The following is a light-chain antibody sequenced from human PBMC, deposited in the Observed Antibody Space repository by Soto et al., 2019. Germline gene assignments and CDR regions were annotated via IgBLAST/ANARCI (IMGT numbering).Light chain of an antibody. CDR3: SSYTSTYSLV. J-gene: IGLJ1*01. V-gene: IGLV2-14*03. CDR1: IDDIGAYYY. CDR2: DVN. Sequence: QSVLTQPASVSGSPGQSVTISCTGTIDDIGAYYYVSWYPQRPGSAPQLIIYDVNNRPSGTSPRFSGSKSVHTAYLTISGLQSDDEATYHCSSYTSTYSLVFGTGTKLTVL.